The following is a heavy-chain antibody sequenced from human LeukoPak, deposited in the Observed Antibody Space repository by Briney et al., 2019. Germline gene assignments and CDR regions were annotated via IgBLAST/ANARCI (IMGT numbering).Heavy chain of an antibody. CDR3: AVFCTSCPYYFDY. CDR2: ISYDGSNK. D-gene: IGHD2-2*01. J-gene: IGHJ4*02. CDR1: GFTFSSYG. Sequence: GRSLRLSCAASGFTFSSYGMHWVRQAPGKGLEWVAVISYDGSNKYYADSVKGRFTISRDNSKNTLYLQMNSLRAEDTAVYYCAVFCTSCPYYFDYWGQGTLVTVSS. V-gene: IGHV3-30*03.